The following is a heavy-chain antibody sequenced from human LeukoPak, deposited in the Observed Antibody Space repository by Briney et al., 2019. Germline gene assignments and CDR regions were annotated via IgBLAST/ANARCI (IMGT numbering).Heavy chain of an antibody. Sequence: GGAPRLSFSAPGVTVRSNYMSWGRPAPGEGLEWGSVIFNGGSTYSADSVKGRFTISRDNSKNTLYLQMNSLRAEDTAVYYCARGARRWLQLEYYYYYMDVWGKGTTVTVSS. CDR1: GVTVRSNY. V-gene: IGHV3-53*01. D-gene: IGHD5-24*01. CDR3: ARGARRWLQLEYYYYYMDV. J-gene: IGHJ6*03. CDR2: IFNGGST.